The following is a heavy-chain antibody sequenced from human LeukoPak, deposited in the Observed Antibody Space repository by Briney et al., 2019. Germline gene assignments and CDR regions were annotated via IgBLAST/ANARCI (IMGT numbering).Heavy chain of an antibody. CDR2: IKQDGSEK. CDR3: TRVEETATTAAIIRKYSYYYYYMDV. J-gene: IGHJ6*03. CDR1: GGSISSSSYY. D-gene: IGHD4-11*01. V-gene: IGHV3-7*01. Sequence: ETLSLTCTVSGGSISSSSYYWGWIRQPPGKGLEWVANIKQDGSEKHYVDSVKGRFTISRDNAKNSLYLQMSSLRAEDTAVYYCTRVEETATTAAIIRKYSYYYYYMDVWGKGNTVTVSS.